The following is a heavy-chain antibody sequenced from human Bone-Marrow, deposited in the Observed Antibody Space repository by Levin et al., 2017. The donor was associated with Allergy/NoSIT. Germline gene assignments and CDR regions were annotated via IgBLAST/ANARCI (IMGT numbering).Heavy chain of an antibody. CDR3: AREQWELPLIDY. Sequence: SQTLSLTCTVSGASINNYYWTWIRQPPGKELEWIGYILDSGSTRYNPSLSSRVTISVDTSKNQFSLHFSSMTSADTGIYYCAREQWELPLIDYWGRGTLVTVSS. J-gene: IGHJ4*02. V-gene: IGHV4-59*13. CDR1: GASINNYY. CDR2: ILDSGST. D-gene: IGHD1-26*01.